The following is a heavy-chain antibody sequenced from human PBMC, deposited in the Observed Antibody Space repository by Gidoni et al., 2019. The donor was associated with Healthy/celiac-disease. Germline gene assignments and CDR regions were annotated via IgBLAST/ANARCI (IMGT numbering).Heavy chain of an antibody. D-gene: IGHD3-9*01. CDR2: IRSKAYGRTT. J-gene: IGHJ3*02. V-gene: IGHV3-49*03. Sequence: EVQLVESGGGLVQTGRSLRLSCTASGFTLVAYATSWFRQAPGKGLEWVGFIRSKAYGRTTEYAASVKGRFTISRDDSKSIAYLQMNSLKTEDTAVYYCTSHPIYDILTGYYSDAFDIWGQGTMVTVFS. CDR3: TSHPIYDILTGYYSDAFDI. CDR1: GFTLVAYA.